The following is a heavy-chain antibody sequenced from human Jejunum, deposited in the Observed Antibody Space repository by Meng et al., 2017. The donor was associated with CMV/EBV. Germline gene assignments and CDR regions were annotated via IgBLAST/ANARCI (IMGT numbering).Heavy chain of an antibody. D-gene: IGHD1-1*01. Sequence: GSISSYYWSWIRQPPGKGLEWIGFIYYKGSTSYNPSLRSRVTMSVDTSKNQCSLKVTSVTAADTALYYCARFSSTGAYYLGTDVWGQGTTVTVSS. CDR2: IYYKGST. CDR1: GSISSYY. CDR3: ARFSSTGAYYLGTDV. V-gene: IGHV4-59*01. J-gene: IGHJ6*02.